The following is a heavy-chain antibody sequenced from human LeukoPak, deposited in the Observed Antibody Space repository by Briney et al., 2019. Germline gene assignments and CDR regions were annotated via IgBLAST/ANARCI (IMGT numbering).Heavy chain of an antibody. D-gene: IGHD3-22*01. CDR1: GGSISNYY. CDR3: ARAYYYDSSGYSLGGFDP. V-gene: IGHV4-59*01. CDR2: IYYSETT. Sequence: SETLSLTCIVSGGSISNYYWSWIRQPPGKGLEWIGYIYYSETTNYNPSLKSRVTISEDTSKNQFSLKLSSVTAADTAVYYCARAYYYDSSGYSLGGFDPWGQGILVTVSS. J-gene: IGHJ5*02.